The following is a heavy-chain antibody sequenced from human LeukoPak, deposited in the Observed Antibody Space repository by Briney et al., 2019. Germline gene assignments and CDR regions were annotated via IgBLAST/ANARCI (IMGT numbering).Heavy chain of an antibody. V-gene: IGHV3-30*02. D-gene: IGHD4/OR15-4a*01. CDR3: AKDQDYGWDY. CDR1: GLTFRSYG. J-gene: IGHJ4*02. CDR2: ISDDGRDK. Sequence: PGGSLRLSCVASGLTFRSYGIHWVRQAPGKGLKWVTYISDDGRDKWYADSVKGRLTISRDNSKNTLSLQMNSLRPEDTAVYYCAKDQDYGWDYSGQGTLVTVSS.